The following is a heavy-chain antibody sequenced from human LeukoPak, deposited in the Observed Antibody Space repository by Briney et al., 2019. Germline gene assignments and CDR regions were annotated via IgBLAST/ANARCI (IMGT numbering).Heavy chain of an antibody. D-gene: IGHD1-26*01. J-gene: IGHJ3*02. CDR1: GFTFSGYA. CDR3: ARVGSWDAFDI. Sequence: PGGSLRLSCAASGFTFSGYAMHWVRQAPGKGLEYVSAISSNGGSTYYANSVKGRFTISRDNSEDTLYLQVGSLRAEDMAVYYCARVGSWDAFDIWGQGTMVTVSS. V-gene: IGHV3-64*01. CDR2: ISSNGGST.